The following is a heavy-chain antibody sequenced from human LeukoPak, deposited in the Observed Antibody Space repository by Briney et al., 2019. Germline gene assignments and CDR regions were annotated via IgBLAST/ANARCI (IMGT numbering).Heavy chain of an antibody. V-gene: IGHV4-59*01. CDR2: FFYSGST. CDR3: ARSRRGYSYVFDY. D-gene: IGHD5-18*01. J-gene: IGHJ4*02. CDR1: GGSISSYY. Sequence: PSETLSLTCTVSGGSISSYYWSWIRQPPGKGLEWIGYFFYSGSTNYNPSLKSRVTISVDTSKSQFSLKLSSVTAADTAVYYCARSRRGYSYVFDYWGQGTLVTVSS.